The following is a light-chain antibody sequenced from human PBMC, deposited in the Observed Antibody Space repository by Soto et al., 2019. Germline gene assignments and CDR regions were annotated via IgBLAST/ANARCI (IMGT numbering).Light chain of an antibody. CDR3: QQYGSSHLT. V-gene: IGKV3-20*01. CDR2: GAS. Sequence: EIVLTQSPGTLSLSPGERATLSCRASQSVSSSYLAWYQQKPGQAPRLLIYGASSRATGIPDRFSGSGSGTNFTLTILRLEHEDFAVYYCQQYGSSHLTFGQGTNVDIK. J-gene: IGKJ1*01. CDR1: QSVSSSY.